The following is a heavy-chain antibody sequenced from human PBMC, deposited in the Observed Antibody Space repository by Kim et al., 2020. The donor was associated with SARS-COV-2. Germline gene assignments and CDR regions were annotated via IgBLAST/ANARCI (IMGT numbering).Heavy chain of an antibody. Sequence: SETLSLTCTASGCSISSSCMDWGRLRQRPGQGLVWIGSIYYSRNTYYNPSLERRITSSVDTSKNQFSLKMSSMTDEATAVYYWARPFSSPGF. CDR1: GCSISSSCMD. D-gene: IGHD3-3*01. CDR2: IYYSRNT. V-gene: IGHV4-39*01. CDR3: ARPFSSPGF. J-gene: IGHJ5*01.